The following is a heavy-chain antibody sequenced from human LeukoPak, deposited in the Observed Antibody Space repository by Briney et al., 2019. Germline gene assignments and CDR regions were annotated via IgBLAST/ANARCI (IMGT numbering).Heavy chain of an antibody. CDR2: IYYIGST. CDR3: AREHVAAAGKDY. CDR1: GGSISSGDYY. J-gene: IGHJ4*02. D-gene: IGHD6-13*01. Sequence: SETLSLTCTVSGGSISSGDYYWSWVRQPPGKGLEWIGYIYYIGSTYYNPSLKSRVIISVDTSKNQFSLKLSSVTAADTAVYYWAREHVAAAGKDYWGQGTLVTVSS. V-gene: IGHV4-30-4*01.